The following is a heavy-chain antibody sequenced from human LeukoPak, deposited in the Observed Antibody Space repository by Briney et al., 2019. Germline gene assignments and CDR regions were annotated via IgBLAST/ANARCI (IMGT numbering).Heavy chain of an antibody. Sequence: QSGGSLRRSCAASGFAFSTHGMHWVRQAPGKGLEGVAVIWFDGTNKYYADSVKGRFTISRDNSENALYLQMNSLRAEDTAVYYCARRLYCSGTSCYTGPDALDVWGQGTVVTVSS. J-gene: IGHJ3*01. CDR1: GFAFSTHG. D-gene: IGHD2-2*02. V-gene: IGHV3-33*01. CDR3: ARRLYCSGTSCYTGPDALDV. CDR2: IWFDGTNK.